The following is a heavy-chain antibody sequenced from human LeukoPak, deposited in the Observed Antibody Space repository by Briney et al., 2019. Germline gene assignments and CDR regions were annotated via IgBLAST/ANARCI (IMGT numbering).Heavy chain of an antibody. CDR3: AKEFGRIVGATSYFDY. V-gene: IGHV3-53*01. CDR2: IYSGGST. D-gene: IGHD1-26*01. J-gene: IGHJ4*02. CDR1: GFTVSSNY. Sequence: GGSLRLSCAASGFTVSSNYMSWVRQAPGKGLEWVSVIYSGGSTYYTDSVKGRFTISRDNSKNTLYLQMNSLRAEDTAVYYCAKEFGRIVGATSYFDYWGQGTLVTVSS.